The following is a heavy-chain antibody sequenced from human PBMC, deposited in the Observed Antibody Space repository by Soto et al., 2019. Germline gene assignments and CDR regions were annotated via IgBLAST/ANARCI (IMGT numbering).Heavy chain of an antibody. D-gene: IGHD6-6*01. J-gene: IGHJ2*01. CDR1: QFTFSYYA. CDR3: AKGRPPFDL. V-gene: IGHV3-23*01. Sequence: EVPLLESGGGLVQPGGSLRLSFAASQFTFSYYAMGWVRQAPGKGLEWVSLISGAGGSTNYADSVKGRFAISRDNSENTLYLQMNSLSAEDTAVYYCAKGRPPFDLWGRGTLVIVSS. CDR2: ISGAGGST.